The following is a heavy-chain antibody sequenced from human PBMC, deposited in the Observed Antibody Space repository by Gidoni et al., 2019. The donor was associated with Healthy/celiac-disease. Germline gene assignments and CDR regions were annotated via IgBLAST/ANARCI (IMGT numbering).Heavy chain of an antibody. CDR3: AKDEWGGEFPNAFDI. CDR1: GFTFEACA. V-gene: IGHV3-9*01. J-gene: IGHJ3*02. D-gene: IGHD3-16*01. CDR2: ISWNSGSI. Sequence: EVQLVESGGGLVPPGGSLRSYCAASGFTFEACAMHWGRQAPGKGPEWVSCISWNSGSIGYADSVKGRFTITRDNAKNSLYLQMNSLRAEDTALYYCAKDEWGGEFPNAFDIWGQGTMVTVSS.